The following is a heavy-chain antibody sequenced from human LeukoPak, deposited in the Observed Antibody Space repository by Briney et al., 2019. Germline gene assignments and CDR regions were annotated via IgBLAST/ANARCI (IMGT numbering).Heavy chain of an antibody. CDR2: IRSKANSYAT. CDR1: GFTFSGSA. D-gene: IGHD1-7*01. J-gene: IGHJ4*02. CDR3: TRRNYLIDY. Sequence: QPGGSLRLSCAVSGFTFSGSAIHWVRQASGKGLEWVGRIRSKANSYATAYAASVKGRFTISRDDSKNTAYLQMNSLKTEDTAVYYCTRRNYLIDYWGQGTLVTVSS. V-gene: IGHV3-73*01.